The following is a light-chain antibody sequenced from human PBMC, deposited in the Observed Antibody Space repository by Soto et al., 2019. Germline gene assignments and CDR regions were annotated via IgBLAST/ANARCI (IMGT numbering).Light chain of an antibody. CDR3: AAWDDSLYGWV. V-gene: IGLV1-44*01. Sequence: QSVLTQPPSASGTPGQRVTISCSGSSSNIGSNTVNWYQQLPGTAPKLLIYYNNQRPSGVPDRFYGSKSGTSASLAISGLQSEDEAHYYCAAWDDSLYGWVFGGGTKLTVL. J-gene: IGLJ3*02. CDR2: YNN. CDR1: SSNIGSNT.